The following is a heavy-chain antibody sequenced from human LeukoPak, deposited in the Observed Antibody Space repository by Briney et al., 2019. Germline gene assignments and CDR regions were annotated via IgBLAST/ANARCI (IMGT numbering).Heavy chain of an antibody. CDR1: GFTFSSYG. CDR2: ISGSGGST. V-gene: IGHV3-23*01. CDR3: AKHGIRFGELLVY. D-gene: IGHD3-10*01. Sequence: PGGSLRLSCAASGFTFSSYGMHWVRQAPGKGLEWVSAISGSGGSTYYADSVKGRFTISRDNSKNTLYLQMNSLRAEDTAVYYCAKHGIRFGELLVYWGQGTLVTVSS. J-gene: IGHJ4*02.